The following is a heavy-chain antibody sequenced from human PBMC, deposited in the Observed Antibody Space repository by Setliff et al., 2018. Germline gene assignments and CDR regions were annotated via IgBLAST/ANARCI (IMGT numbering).Heavy chain of an antibody. D-gene: IGHD2-2*01. CDR2: ISPYTGKT. CDR1: GYTFIDYG. V-gene: IGHV1-18*01. J-gene: IGHJ4*02. CDR3: SRLVRFCTRTSCQRLSGDEY. Sequence: ASVKVSCKASGYTFIDYGVSWVRQAPGQGLEWVGWISPYTGKTYLAPKFQDRVTLTADTSTTTAYLQLTNLRSDDTAIYFCSRLVRFCTRTSCQRLSGDEYWGQGTLVTVS.